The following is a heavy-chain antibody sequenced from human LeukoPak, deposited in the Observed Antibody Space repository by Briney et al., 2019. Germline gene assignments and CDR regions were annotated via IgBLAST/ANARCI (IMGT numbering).Heavy chain of an antibody. J-gene: IGHJ6*02. D-gene: IGHD3-10*01. CDR2: INSVGSST. Sequence: QPGGSLRLSCAASGFTFSSYWMHWVRQAPGKGLVWVPRINSVGSSTSYADSVKGRFTISRDNAKNTLYLQMNSLRAEDTAVYYCARDPPFKPVWFGESQTLAETYGMDVWGQGTTVTVSS. CDR3: ARDPPFKPVWFGESQTLAETYGMDV. V-gene: IGHV3-74*01. CDR1: GFTFSSYW.